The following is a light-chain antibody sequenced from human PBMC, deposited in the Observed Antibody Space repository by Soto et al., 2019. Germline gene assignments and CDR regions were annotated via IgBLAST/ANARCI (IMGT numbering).Light chain of an antibody. CDR2: SAS. V-gene: IGKV3-15*01. CDR3: QQYNNWPPIT. Sequence: TVMTQSPATLSVSPGEGATLSCRASQSVSTSLAWYQCKPGQAPRLLIYSASIRATGIPARFSGNGSGTEFTLTISSLQSEDSAVYYCQQYNNWPPITFGQGTRLEIK. J-gene: IGKJ5*01. CDR1: QSVSTS.